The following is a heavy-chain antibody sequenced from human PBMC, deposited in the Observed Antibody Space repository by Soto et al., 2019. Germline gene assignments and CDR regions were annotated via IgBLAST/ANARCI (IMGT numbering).Heavy chain of an antibody. CDR2: VFSGGST. CDR1: GFTVHGNY. Sequence: PGGSLRLSCAPSGFTVHGNYMTWVRQASGKGLEWVSVVFSGGSTFYADSVEGRFTISRDTSKNTLSLQMNSLRAEDTAVYFCASARTYNYAFDFWGQGTLVTVSS. V-gene: IGHV3-53*01. D-gene: IGHD5-18*01. CDR3: ASARTYNYAFDF. J-gene: IGHJ4*02.